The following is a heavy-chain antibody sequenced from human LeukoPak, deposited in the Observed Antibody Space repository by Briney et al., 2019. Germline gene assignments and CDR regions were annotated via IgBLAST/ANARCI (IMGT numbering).Heavy chain of an antibody. CDR1: GYRFTSYW. CDR3: ARRGEAMDPFDC. D-gene: IGHD5-18*01. V-gene: IGHV5-51*01. Sequence: GESLKISCKDSGYRFTSYWIGWVRQMPGKGLEWMGIIYPGDSDTRYSPSFQGQVTISADKSINTAYLQWSSLKASNTAIYYCARRGEAMDPFDCWGQGTLVTVSS. CDR2: IYPGDSDT. J-gene: IGHJ4*02.